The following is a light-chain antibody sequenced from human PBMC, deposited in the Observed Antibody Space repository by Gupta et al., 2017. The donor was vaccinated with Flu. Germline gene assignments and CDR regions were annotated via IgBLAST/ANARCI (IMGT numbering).Light chain of an antibody. CDR2: EVS. CDR1: STDVGGYNY. CDR3: SAYAGSNNLV. V-gene: IGLV2-8*01. J-gene: IGLJ3*02. Sequence: STDVGGYNYVSWYQQHPGKAPKLMIYEVSKRPSGVPDRFSGSKSGNTASLTVSGLQAEDEADYYCSAYAGSNNLVFGGGTKLTVL.